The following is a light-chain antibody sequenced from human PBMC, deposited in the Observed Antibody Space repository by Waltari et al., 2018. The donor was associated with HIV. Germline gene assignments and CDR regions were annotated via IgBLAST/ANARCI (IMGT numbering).Light chain of an antibody. Sequence: EILLPQSTATLSGSPGGLVTVTCRASKSVATNLAGYQPQPSQAPRVLIYGASPRATGNPARFSGSESGTEFTLTISSLLSEDFALYYCQLYTSLPQCTFGQWTKLEIK. CDR3: QLYTSLPQCT. CDR1: KSVATN. CDR2: GAS. J-gene: IGKJ2*02. V-gene: IGKV3-15*01.